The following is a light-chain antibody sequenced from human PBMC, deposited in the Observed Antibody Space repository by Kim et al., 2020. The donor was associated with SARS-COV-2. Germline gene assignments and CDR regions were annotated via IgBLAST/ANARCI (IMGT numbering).Light chain of an antibody. J-gene: IGKJ1*01. CDR2: GAS. Sequence: DTHMTQSPSSVSASVGDRVTITCRAGQDISGWVAWYHQTPGKAPKLLIYGASTLQSGVPSRFSGSGSGTEFTLTISNLQPVESATDYCQKSNNFPWTFGQGTQVDIK. CDR3: QKSNNFPWT. V-gene: IGKV1D-12*01. CDR1: QDISGW.